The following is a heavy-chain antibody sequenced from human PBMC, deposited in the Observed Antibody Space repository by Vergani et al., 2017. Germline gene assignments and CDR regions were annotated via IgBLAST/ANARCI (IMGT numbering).Heavy chain of an antibody. CDR2: ISYDGSNK. D-gene: IGHD1-26*01. V-gene: IGHV3-30-3*01. Sequence: QVQLVESGGGVVQPGRSLRLSCAASGFPFSSYAMHWVRQAPGKGLEWVAVISYDGSNKYYADSVKGRFTISRDNSKNTLYLQMNSLRAEDTAVYYCAKDPVSVVGADLDDWGQGTLVTVSS. J-gene: IGHJ4*02. CDR1: GFPFSSYA. CDR3: AKDPVSVVGADLDD.